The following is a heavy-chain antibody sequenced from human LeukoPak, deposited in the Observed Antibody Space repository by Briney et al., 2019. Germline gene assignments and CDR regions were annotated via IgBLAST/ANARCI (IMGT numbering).Heavy chain of an antibody. V-gene: IGHV4-61*02. CDR2: IYTSGST. J-gene: IGHJ4*02. CDR1: GGSISSGSYY. Sequence: SETLSLTCTVSGGSISSGSYYWSWIRQPAGKGLEWIGRIYTSGSTNYNPSLKSRVTISVDTSKNQFSLKLSSVTAADTAVYYCARAPVDYGDNHYYFDYWGQGTLVTVSS. D-gene: IGHD4-17*01. CDR3: ARAPVDYGDNHYYFDY.